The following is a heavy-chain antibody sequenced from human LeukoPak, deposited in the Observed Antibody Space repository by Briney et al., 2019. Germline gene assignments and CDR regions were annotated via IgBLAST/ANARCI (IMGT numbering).Heavy chain of an antibody. D-gene: IGHD3-22*01. Sequence: GGSLRLSCAASGFTFSSHWMHWVRQGPGKGLVWVSRINSDGSRTIYADSVKGQFTISRDNAKNSLYLQMNSLRAEDTAVYYCARDAIVVGGGWGQGTMVTVSS. CDR1: GFTFSSHW. J-gene: IGHJ3*01. V-gene: IGHV3-74*01. CDR2: INSDGSRT. CDR3: ARDAIVVGGG.